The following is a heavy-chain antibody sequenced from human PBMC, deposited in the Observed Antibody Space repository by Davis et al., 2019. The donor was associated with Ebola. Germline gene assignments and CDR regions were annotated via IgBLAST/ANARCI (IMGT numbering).Heavy chain of an antibody. V-gene: IGHV3-23*01. CDR3: ARRMGLDV. D-gene: IGHD2/OR15-2a*01. CDR1: RFTFSSYA. Sequence: GGSLRLSCAASRFTFSSYAMSWVRQAPGKGLEWVSGISGSGDYTYYTDSVKGRFTISRDNSKSTLYLQMNSLRAEDTAVYYCARRMGLDVWGQGTTVTVSS. CDR2: ISGSGDYT. J-gene: IGHJ6*02.